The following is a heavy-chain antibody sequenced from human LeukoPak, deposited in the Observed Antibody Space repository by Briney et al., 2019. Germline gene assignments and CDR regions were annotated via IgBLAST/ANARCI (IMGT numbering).Heavy chain of an antibody. D-gene: IGHD3-10*01. CDR3: ARRGSGSYLDFDY. J-gene: IGHJ4*02. CDR2: INPIDSYT. V-gene: IGHV5-10-1*01. CDR1: GSRFTNYW. Sequence: GESLKISFQGPGSRFTNYWISWVRQMPGKGLEWMGRINPIDSYTKYSPSFQGHVTILVDKSINTAYLQWSILKASDTAIYYCARRGSGSYLDFDYWGQGTVVTVSS.